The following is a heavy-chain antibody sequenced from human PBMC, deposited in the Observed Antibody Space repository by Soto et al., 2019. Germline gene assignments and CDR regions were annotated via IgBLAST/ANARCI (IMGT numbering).Heavy chain of an antibody. V-gene: IGHV3-30-3*01. CDR3: TRPTCDGGNCYFAH. J-gene: IGHJ5*02. D-gene: IGHD2-21*01. CDR1: GFVFGSYA. Sequence: LRLSCAASGFVFGSYAMHWVRQAPGKGLEWVAVIMYDGNTEYYADSVKGRFTLSRDNSKNILSVQMNSLRAEDTAVYYCTRPTCDGGNCYFAHWGRGTLVTVSS. CDR2: IMYDGNTE.